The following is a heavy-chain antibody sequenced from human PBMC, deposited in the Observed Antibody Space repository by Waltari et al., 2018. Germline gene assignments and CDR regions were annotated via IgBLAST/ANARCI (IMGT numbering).Heavy chain of an antibody. CDR3: AKDRRYISSWSTVFDI. Sequence: EVQLLESGGGLVQPGGSLRLYCAASGFTISSYALNWVRQAPGKGLYWVPGISGVVGGTYYAYSVKGRFTISRDKSKNTLYLQMNSLRAGDTAVYYCAKDRRYISSWSTVFDIWGQGTMVTVSS. V-gene: IGHV3-23*01. D-gene: IGHD6-13*01. CDR1: GFTISSYA. J-gene: IGHJ3*02. CDR2: ISGVVGGT.